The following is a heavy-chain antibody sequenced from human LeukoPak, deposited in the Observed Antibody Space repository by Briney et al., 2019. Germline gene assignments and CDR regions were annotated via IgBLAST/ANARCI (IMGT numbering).Heavy chain of an antibody. V-gene: IGHV4-59*11. J-gene: IGHJ5*02. CDR2: IYYSGST. CDR3: ARGGARAAVAGTHWFDP. Sequence: SETLSLTCTVSGGSISSHYWSWIRPPPKKGLEWIGYIYYSGSTNYNPPLKSRVTISVDTSKNQFSLKLSSVTAADTAVYYCARGGARAAVAGTHWFDPWGQGTLVTVSS. D-gene: IGHD6-19*01. CDR1: GGSISSHY.